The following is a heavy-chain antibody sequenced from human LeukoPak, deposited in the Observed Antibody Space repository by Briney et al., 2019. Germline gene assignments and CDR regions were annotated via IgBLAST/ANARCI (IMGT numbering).Heavy chain of an antibody. D-gene: IGHD3-10*02. J-gene: IGHJ6*04. CDR3: AELGITMIGGV. Sequence: GGSLRLSCAASGFTFSNYEMTWVRQAPGKGLEWISYISTSGSKTSHADSVKGRFTISRDNAKNSLYLQMNSLRAEDTAVYYCAELGITMIGGVWGKGTTVTISS. CDR1: GFTFSNYE. CDR2: ISTSGSKT. V-gene: IGHV3-48*03.